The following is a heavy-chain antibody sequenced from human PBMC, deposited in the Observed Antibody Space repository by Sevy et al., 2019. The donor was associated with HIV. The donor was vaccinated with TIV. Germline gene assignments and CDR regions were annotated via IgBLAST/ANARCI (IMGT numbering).Heavy chain of an antibody. CDR3: VRVASAGPVKFYFDY. CDR2: ARDKPNSYTT. Sequence: GGSLRLSCAASGFTFSDHYMDWVRQAPGKGLEWVGRARDKPNSYTTKYAASVEGRFIISRDDSQNSLYLQMNSLEIDDTAVYYCVRVASAGPVKFYFDYWGQGILVTVSS. CDR1: GFTFSDHY. V-gene: IGHV3-72*01. J-gene: IGHJ4*02.